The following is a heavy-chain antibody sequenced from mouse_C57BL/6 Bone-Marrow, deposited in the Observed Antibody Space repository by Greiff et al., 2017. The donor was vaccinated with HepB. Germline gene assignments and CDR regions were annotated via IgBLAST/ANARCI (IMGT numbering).Heavy chain of an antibody. D-gene: IGHD2-3*01. Sequence: VKVVESGAELARPGASVKMSCKASGYTFTSYTMHWVKQRPGQGLEWIGYINPSSGYTKYNQKFKDKATLTADKSSSTAYMQLSSLTSEDSAVYYCARYYYYFDYWGQGTTLTVSS. V-gene: IGHV1-4*01. J-gene: IGHJ2*01. CDR2: INPSSGYT. CDR1: GYTFTSYT. CDR3: ARYYYYFDY.